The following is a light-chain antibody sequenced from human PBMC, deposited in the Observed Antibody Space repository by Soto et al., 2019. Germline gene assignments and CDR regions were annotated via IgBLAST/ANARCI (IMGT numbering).Light chain of an antibody. V-gene: IGLV2-14*01. J-gene: IGLJ1*01. CDR1: SSDVGGYNY. CDR3: NSYTRKSTGV. CDR2: EVS. Sequence: QSALTQPASVSGSPGQSITISCTGTSSDVGGYNYVSWYQQHPGKAPKLIIYEVSNRPSGVSNRFSGSKSGNTASLTISGLQADDEADYYCNSYTRKSTGVFGTGTKVTVL.